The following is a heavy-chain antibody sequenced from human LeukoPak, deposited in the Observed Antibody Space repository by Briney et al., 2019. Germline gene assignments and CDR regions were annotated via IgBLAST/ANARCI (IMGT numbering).Heavy chain of an antibody. CDR1: RFTFSNNW. D-gene: IGHD6-19*01. J-gene: IGHJ4*02. Sequence: PWGSLRLSCAASRFTFSNNWMSWVRQAPGKGLEWVANVKQDGSEKYYADSVKGRFTISRDNAKNSLYMQMNSLRAEDTAVYYCARELAVTGPFDYWGQGTLVTVSS. V-gene: IGHV3-7*01. CDR3: ARELAVTGPFDY. CDR2: VKQDGSEK.